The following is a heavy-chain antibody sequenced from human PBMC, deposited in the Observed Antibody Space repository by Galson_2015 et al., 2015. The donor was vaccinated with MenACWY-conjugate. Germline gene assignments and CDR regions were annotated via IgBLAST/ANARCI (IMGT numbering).Heavy chain of an antibody. D-gene: IGHD1-14*01. CDR1: GDSVSSNSAA. V-gene: IGHV6-1*01. Sequence: CAISGDSVSSNSAAWTWIMQSPSRGLEWLGRTYYRSRWHNDYAVSVKSRITINPDTSRNQLSLQLSSVTPEDTAVYYCARGVTRTSGTINWYFDFWGRGTLVTVSS. CDR3: ARGVTRTSGTINWYFDF. CDR2: TYYRSRWHN. J-gene: IGHJ2*01.